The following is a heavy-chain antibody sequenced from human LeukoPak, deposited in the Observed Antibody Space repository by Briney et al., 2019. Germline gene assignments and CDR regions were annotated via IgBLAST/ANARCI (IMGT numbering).Heavy chain of an antibody. J-gene: IGHJ6*02. CDR1: GYTFTSYA. V-gene: IGHV7-4-1*02. D-gene: IGHD5-18*01. CDR3: ARDNAGDTAMVGYYGMDV. Sequence: GASVKVSCKASGYTFTSYAMNWVRQAPGQGLEWMGWINTNTGNPTYAQGFTGRFVFSLDTSVSTAYLQISSLKAEDTAVYYCARDNAGDTAMVGYYGMDVWGQGTTVTVSS. CDR2: INTNTGNP.